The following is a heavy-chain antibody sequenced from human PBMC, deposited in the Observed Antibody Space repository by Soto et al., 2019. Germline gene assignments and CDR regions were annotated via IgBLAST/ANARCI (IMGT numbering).Heavy chain of an antibody. D-gene: IGHD3-10*01. Sequence: QVQLVESGGGVVQPGRSLRLSCAASGFTFSSYGMHWVRQAPGKGLEWVAVIWYDGSNKYYADSVKGRFTISRDNSKNTLYVQMNSLRAEDTAVYYCARDGDYYGSGSNYGMDVWGQGPTVTVSS. CDR2: IWYDGSNK. CDR3: ARDGDYYGSGSNYGMDV. CDR1: GFTFSSYG. V-gene: IGHV3-33*01. J-gene: IGHJ6*02.